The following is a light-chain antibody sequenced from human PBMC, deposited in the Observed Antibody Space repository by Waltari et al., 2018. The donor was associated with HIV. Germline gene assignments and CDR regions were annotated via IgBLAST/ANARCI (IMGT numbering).Light chain of an antibody. V-gene: IGKV1-5*03. Sequence: DIQMTQSLSTLSASIRDRATITCRASQSISNWLAWYQQKPGKAPKLLIYKASTLEGGVPSRFSGSGSGTEFTLTINSLQPDDFATYFCQQYYLYPWTFGQGAKVEI. CDR2: KAS. CDR3: QQYYLYPWT. CDR1: QSISNW. J-gene: IGKJ1*01.